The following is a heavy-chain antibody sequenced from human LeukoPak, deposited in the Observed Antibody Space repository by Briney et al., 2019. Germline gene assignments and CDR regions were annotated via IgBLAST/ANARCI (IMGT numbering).Heavy chain of an antibody. CDR2: IIPIFGTA. D-gene: IGHD5-18*01. CDR1: GGTFSAYA. J-gene: IGHJ6*03. V-gene: IGHV1-69*05. Sequence: SVKVSCKASGGTFSAYAITWVRQAPGQGLEWMGGIIPIFGTANYAQKFQDRVTITTDASTSTVYMELTSLRSEDTAVYYCARTPQHSYYYYNMDVWGKGTTVTVAS. CDR3: ARTPQHSYYYYNMDV.